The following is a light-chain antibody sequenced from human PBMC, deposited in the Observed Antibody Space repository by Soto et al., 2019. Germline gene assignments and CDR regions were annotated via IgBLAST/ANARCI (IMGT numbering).Light chain of an antibody. Sequence: AIQMTQSPSSLSASVGDRVTITCRASQGIRNDLDWYQQKPGKAPKLLIYAASSLQSGVPSRFSGSGSGTDFTLTINSLQPEDFATYYCLQDYGYPRTFGQGTKVEI. CDR1: QGIRND. CDR3: LQDYGYPRT. J-gene: IGKJ1*01. CDR2: AAS. V-gene: IGKV1-6*01.